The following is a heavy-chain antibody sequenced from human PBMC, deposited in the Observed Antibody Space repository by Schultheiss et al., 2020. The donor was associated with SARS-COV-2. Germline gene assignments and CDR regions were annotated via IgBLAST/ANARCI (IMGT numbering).Heavy chain of an antibody. V-gene: IGHV3-30*18. CDR2: ISYDGSNK. Sequence: GESLKISCAASGFTFSSYGMHWVRQAPGKGLEWVAVISYDGSNKYYADSVKGRFTISRDNSKNTLYLQMNSLRAEDTAVYYCAKDLSYGDYHYYGMDVWGQGTTVTVSS. CDR3: AKDLSYGDYHYYGMDV. CDR1: GFTFSSYG. D-gene: IGHD4-17*01. J-gene: IGHJ6*02.